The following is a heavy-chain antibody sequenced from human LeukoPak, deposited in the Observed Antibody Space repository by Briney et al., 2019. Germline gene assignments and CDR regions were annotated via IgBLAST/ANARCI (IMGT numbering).Heavy chain of an antibody. Sequence: GASVKVSCKASGYTFTGYYMNWVRQAPGQGLEWLGWINPNSGGTNYAQKFQGRVTMTRDTSISTVYMEVSRLRSDDTAVYYCARNGGSYSFDYWGQGTLVTVSS. CDR2: INPNSGGT. CDR3: ARNGGSYSFDY. J-gene: IGHJ4*02. D-gene: IGHD1-26*01. CDR1: GYTFTGYY. V-gene: IGHV1-2*02.